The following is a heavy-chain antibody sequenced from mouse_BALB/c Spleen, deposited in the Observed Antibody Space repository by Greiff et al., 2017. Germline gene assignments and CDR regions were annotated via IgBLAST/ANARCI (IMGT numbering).Heavy chain of an antibody. CDR2: IWAGGST. D-gene: IGHD2-12*01. CDR3: ARDRYDGYYAMDY. Sequence: VHLVESGPGLVAPSQSLSITCTVSGFSLTSYGVHWVRQPPGKGLEWLGVIWAGGSTNYNSALMSRLSISKDNSKSQVFLKMNSLQTDDTAMYYCARDRYDGYYAMDYWGQGTSVTVSS. J-gene: IGHJ4*01. V-gene: IGHV2-9*02. CDR1: GFSLTSYG.